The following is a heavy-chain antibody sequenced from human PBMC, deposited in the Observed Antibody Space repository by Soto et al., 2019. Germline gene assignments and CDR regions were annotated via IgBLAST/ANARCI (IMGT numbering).Heavy chain of an antibody. CDR2: INQDGSEK. CDR3: ARGPY. CDR1: GFTFSTSW. J-gene: IGHJ4*02. V-gene: IGHV3-7*05. D-gene: IGHD3-16*01. Sequence: GSLRLSCAASGFTFSTSWMSWVRQAPGKGLEWVACINQDGSEKHYVDSVKGRFTISRDNAKNSVCLQMSSLRAEDTAVYYCARGPYWGQGTLVTVSS.